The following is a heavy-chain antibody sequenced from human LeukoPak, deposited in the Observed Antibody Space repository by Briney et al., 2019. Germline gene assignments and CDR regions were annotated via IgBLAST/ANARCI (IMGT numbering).Heavy chain of an antibody. CDR2: ISYDGSNK. D-gene: IGHD5-18*01. CDR1: GFTFSSYG. Sequence: GGSLRLSCAASGFTFSSYGMHWVRQAPGKGLEWVAVISYDGSNKYYADSVKGRVTISRDNSKNTLYLQMNSLRADDTALYYCAKNVDSFGSNAFDIWGHGTLVTVSS. V-gene: IGHV3-30*18. J-gene: IGHJ3*02. CDR3: AKNVDSFGSNAFDI.